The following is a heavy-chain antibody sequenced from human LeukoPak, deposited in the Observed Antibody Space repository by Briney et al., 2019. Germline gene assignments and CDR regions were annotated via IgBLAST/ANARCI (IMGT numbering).Heavy chain of an antibody. CDR1: RFTFNSYA. J-gene: IGHJ4*02. Sequence: GGSLRLSCAASRFTFNSYAMSWVRQAPGKGLEWVSVIGGSNGITFYVGSVKGRFTISRDNAKNSLYLQMNSLRAEDTAVYYCAREGARSYSGYADYWGQGTLVTVSS. V-gene: IGHV3-23*01. CDR3: AREGARSYSGYADY. CDR2: IGGSNGIT. D-gene: IGHD5-12*01.